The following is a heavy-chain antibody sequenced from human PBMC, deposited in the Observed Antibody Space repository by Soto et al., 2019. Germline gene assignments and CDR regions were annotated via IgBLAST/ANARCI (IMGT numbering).Heavy chain of an antibody. D-gene: IGHD2-2*01. CDR1: GFTFANYA. Sequence: GGSLRLSCTASGFTFANYAMHWVRQAPGKGLEWVSRVSAGGENTHYADAVKGRFTISRDTSKNTLYLQMNSLRAEDTAIYYCAKDSHWAIISPTHDYWGHGTLVTVSS. J-gene: IGHJ4*01. CDR3: AKDSHWAIISPTHDY. CDR2: VSAGGENT. V-gene: IGHV3-23*01.